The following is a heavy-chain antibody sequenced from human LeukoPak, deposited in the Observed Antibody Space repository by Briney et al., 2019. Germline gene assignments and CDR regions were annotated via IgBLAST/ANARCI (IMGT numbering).Heavy chain of an antibody. V-gene: IGHV3-48*03. CDR3: ARDLAAAALGFDY. CDR1: GFTFSGYE. D-gene: IGHD6-13*01. CDR2: ISSSGSTI. J-gene: IGHJ4*02. Sequence: PGGSLRLSCAASGFTFSGYEMNWVRQAPGKGLEWVSYISSSGSTIYYADSAKGRFTISRDNAKNSLYLQMNSLRAEDTAVYYCARDLAAAALGFDYWGQGTLVTVSS.